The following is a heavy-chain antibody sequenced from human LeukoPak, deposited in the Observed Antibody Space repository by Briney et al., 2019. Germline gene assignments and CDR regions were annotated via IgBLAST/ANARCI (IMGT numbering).Heavy chain of an antibody. CDR3: ARDLRDWNL. J-gene: IGHJ4*02. D-gene: IGHD1-7*01. Sequence: ASVKVSCKASGYTFTGHYIHWVRQAPGQGPEWMGCIHPRDSSTTYAQKFQGRVTLTSDASINTAFLELTRLTSDDTAIYYCARDLRDWNLWAQGTLVTVSS. V-gene: IGHV1-2*02. CDR2: IHPRDSST. CDR1: GYTFTGHY.